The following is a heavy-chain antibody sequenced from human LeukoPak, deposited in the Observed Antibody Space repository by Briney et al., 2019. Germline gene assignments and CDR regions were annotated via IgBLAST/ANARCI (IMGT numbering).Heavy chain of an antibody. D-gene: IGHD3-10*01. CDR1: GLTFSSYA. Sequence: PGGSLRLSCAASGLTFSSYAMSWVRQAPGKGLEWVSVIYSGGGTYYADAVKGRFTISRDNSKKPLYLQMNSLRAEDTAVYYCASVNRDNYGSLFDYWGQGTLVTVSS. J-gene: IGHJ4*02. CDR3: ASVNRDNYGSLFDY. CDR2: IYSGGGT. V-gene: IGHV3-66*01.